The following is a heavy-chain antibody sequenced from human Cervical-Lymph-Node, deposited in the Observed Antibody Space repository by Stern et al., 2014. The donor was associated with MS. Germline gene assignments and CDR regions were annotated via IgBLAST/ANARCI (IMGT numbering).Heavy chain of an antibody. V-gene: IGHV3-30*18. CDR1: GFTFSSYG. CDR2: MTYQGSNK. J-gene: IGHJ6*02. CDR3: AKNSTIAARPHYYYYGMDV. D-gene: IGHD6-6*01. Sequence: QVQLVESGGGVVQPGKSLRLSCAASGFTFSSYGMHWVRQAQGKGLEWVAGMTYQGSNKYYADSLKGRCTISRDNSKNTLYLQMNSLRAEYTAVYYCAKNSTIAARPHYYYYGMDVWGQGTTVTVSS.